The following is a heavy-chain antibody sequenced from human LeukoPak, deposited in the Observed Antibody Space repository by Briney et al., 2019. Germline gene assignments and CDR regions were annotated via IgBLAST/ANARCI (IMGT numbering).Heavy chain of an antibody. V-gene: IGHV4-34*01. D-gene: IGHD3-22*01. CDR1: GGSFSGFY. CDR2: IYYSGST. J-gene: IGHJ3*02. Sequence: SETLSLTCAVYGGSFSGFYWNWIRQPPGKGLEWIGSIYYSGSTYYNPSLKSRVTISVDTSKNQFSLKLSSVTAADTAVYYCARDFEYYYDSSGYYYTVGAFDIWGQGTMVTVSS. CDR3: ARDFEYYYDSSGYYYTVGAFDI.